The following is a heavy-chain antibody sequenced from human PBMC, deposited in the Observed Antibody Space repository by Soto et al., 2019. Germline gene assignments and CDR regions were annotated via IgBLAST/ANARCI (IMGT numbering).Heavy chain of an antibody. Sequence: GASVKVSCKASGGTFSSYAISWVRQAPGQGLEWMGGIIPIFGTANYAQKFQGRVTITADESTSTAYMELSSLRSEDTAVYYCARGPIAAAVLCYFDYWGQGTLVTVSS. CDR3: ARGPIAAAVLCYFDY. J-gene: IGHJ4*02. CDR1: GGTFSSYA. D-gene: IGHD6-13*01. CDR2: IIPIFGTA. V-gene: IGHV1-69*13.